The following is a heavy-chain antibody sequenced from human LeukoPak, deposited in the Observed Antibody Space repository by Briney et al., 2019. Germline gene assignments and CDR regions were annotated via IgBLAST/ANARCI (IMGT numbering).Heavy chain of an antibody. CDR3: ARQTENRIAAASFDY. V-gene: IGHV4-59*08. J-gene: IGHJ4*02. Sequence: SETLSLTCTVSGGSISSYYWSWIRQPPGKGLEWIGYIYYSGSTYYNPSLKSRVTISVDTSKNQFSLKLSSVTAADTAVYYCARQTENRIAAASFDYWGQGTLVTVSS. D-gene: IGHD6-13*01. CDR1: GGSISSYY. CDR2: IYYSGST.